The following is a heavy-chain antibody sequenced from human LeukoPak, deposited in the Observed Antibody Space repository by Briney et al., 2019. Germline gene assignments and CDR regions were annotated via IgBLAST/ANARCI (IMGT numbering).Heavy chain of an antibody. CDR1: GYSISSGYY. J-gene: IGHJ4*02. D-gene: IGHD1-26*01. CDR3: ARTVGATFPGY. CDR2: IYHSGST. Sequence: PSETLSLTCSVSGYSISSGYYWGWIRQPPGKGLEWIGSIYHSGSTYYNPSLKSRVTISVDTSKNQFSLKLTSVTAADTAVYYCARTVGATFPGYWGQGTLVTVSS. V-gene: IGHV4-38-2*02.